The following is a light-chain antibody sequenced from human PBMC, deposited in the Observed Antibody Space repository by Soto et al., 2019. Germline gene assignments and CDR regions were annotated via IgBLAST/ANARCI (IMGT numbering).Light chain of an antibody. CDR3: QQYNSYPLT. V-gene: IGKV1-5*03. CDR2: KAA. CDR1: QSISSW. Sequence: DIQMTQSPSTLSASVGDRVTITCRASQSISSWLAWYQQKPGKAPKLLIYKAASLESGVPSRFSGSGSGTEFTLTISSLQPDDFATYYCQQYNSYPLTFGQGTNVEIK. J-gene: IGKJ1*01.